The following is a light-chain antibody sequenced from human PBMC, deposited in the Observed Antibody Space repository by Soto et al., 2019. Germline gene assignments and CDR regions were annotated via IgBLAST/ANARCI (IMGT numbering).Light chain of an antibody. Sequence: DIQMTQSPSTLSASVGDRVSITCRASQNIDKWLAWYQQKPQKAPKLLIFDASTLESGVPSRFSGSRSGTEFTLTISSLQPDDFATYYCQQYNSYSWTFGQGTKVDIK. CDR1: QNIDKW. CDR2: DAS. CDR3: QQYNSYSWT. J-gene: IGKJ1*01. V-gene: IGKV1-5*01.